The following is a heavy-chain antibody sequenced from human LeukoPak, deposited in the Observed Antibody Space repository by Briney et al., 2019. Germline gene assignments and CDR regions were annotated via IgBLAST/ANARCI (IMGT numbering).Heavy chain of an antibody. CDR1: GGSVSSGAYY. V-gene: IGHV4-61*08. D-gene: IGHD2-2*01. CDR3: AREGRYCSSTSCFSNFDY. CDR2: IYYSGST. Sequence: PSETLSLTCTVSGGSVSSGAYYWTWIRQPLGKGLEWIGYIYYSGSTNYNPSLKSRVTISVDTSKNQFSLKLSSVTAADTAVYYCAREGRYCSSTSCFSNFDYWGQGTLVTVSS. J-gene: IGHJ4*02.